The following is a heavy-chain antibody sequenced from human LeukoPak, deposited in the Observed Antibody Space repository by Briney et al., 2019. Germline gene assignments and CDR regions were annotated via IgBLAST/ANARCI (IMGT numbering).Heavy chain of an antibody. Sequence: PSETLFLTCAVYGGSFSGYYWSWIRQSPGKGLEWIGDINQCRGTNYNPSLKSRVAISVDPSKNQVSLKVNSVTAADTAVYFCARVGYCSGGDCYSRGAPIDSWGQGTLVTVSS. CDR2: INQCRGT. CDR1: GGSFSGYY. D-gene: IGHD2-15*01. CDR3: ARVGYCSGGDCYSRGAPIDS. J-gene: IGHJ4*02. V-gene: IGHV4-34*01.